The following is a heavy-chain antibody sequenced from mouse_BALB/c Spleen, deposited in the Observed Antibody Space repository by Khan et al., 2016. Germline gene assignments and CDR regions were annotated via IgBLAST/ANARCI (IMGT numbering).Heavy chain of an antibody. CDR1: GYTFTDYT. Sequence: QIQLVQSAAELARPGASVKMSCKASGYTFTDYTMHWVKQRPGQGLQWIGYFNPISGYTEYSQKFTDKTTLTADKSSSTAYIQLSSLTSADCAVYYCSRGSHFDFWGQGTTLTVSS. J-gene: IGHJ2*01. CDR2: FNPISGYT. V-gene: IGHV1-4*02. CDR3: SRGSHFDF.